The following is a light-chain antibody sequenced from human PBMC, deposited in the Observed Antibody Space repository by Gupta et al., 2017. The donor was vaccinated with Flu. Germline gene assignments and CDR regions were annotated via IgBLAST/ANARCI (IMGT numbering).Light chain of an antibody. CDR3: QQYYSTPPT. Sequence: DIVMTQSPDSLAVSLGERATTNCKSSQSVLYSSNNKNYLAWYQQKPGQPPKLLIYWASTRESGVPDRLSGSGSGTDFTLTISSLQAEDVAVYYCQQYYSTPPTFGQGTKVEIK. CDR1: QSVLYSSNNKNY. V-gene: IGKV4-1*01. J-gene: IGKJ1*01. CDR2: WAS.